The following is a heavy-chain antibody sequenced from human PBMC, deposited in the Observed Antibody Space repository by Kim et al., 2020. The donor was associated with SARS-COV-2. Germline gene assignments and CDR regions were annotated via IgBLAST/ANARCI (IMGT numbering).Heavy chain of an antibody. CDR2: ISGSGGNT. CDR1: GFTFSYNA. J-gene: IGHJ4*01. V-gene: IGHV3-23*01. CDR3: ARGRFGSGTYYNVPDY. Sequence: GGSLRLSCAATGFTFSYNAMSWVRQAPGKGLEWVSAISGSGGNTFYADSVKGRFTISRDNSKNTLFLQMNSLRAEDTAIYYCARGRFGSGTYYNVPDYWG. D-gene: IGHD3-10*01.